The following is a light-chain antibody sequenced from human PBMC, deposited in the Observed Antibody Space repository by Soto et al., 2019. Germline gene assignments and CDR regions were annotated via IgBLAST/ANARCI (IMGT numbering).Light chain of an antibody. CDR1: QTITFY. CDR3: QQTYTPPFT. Sequence: DIQMTQSPSSLSASVGDTVAITCRASQTITFYLNWYQQEPGKPPKLLIYGANTLQGGVPSRFSAGGSGTAFSLTINNLQPEDFATYYCQQTYTPPFTFGQGTKLQIK. CDR2: GAN. J-gene: IGKJ2*01. V-gene: IGKV1-39*01.